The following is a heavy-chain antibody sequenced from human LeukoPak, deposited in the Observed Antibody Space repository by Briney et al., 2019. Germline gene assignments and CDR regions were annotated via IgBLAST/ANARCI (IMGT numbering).Heavy chain of an antibody. Sequence: PSETLSLTCTVSGGSISTYYWSWIRQPPGKGLEWIGSIYYSGSTYYNPSLKSRVTISVDTSKNQFSLKLSSVTAADTAVYYCARHHRPGMGDYYYGMDVWGQGTTVTVSS. CDR2: IYYSGST. V-gene: IGHV4-59*05. J-gene: IGHJ6*02. CDR3: ARHHRPGMGDYYYGMDV. CDR1: GGSISTYY. D-gene: IGHD3-16*01.